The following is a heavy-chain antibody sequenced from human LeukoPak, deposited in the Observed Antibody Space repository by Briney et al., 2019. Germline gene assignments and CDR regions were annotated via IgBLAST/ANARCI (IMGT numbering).Heavy chain of an antibody. V-gene: IGHV4-30-2*01. Sequence: PSETLSLTCTVSGGSISSGGYYWSWIRQPPGKGLEWIGYIYHSGSTYYNPSLKSRVTISVDRSKNQFSLKLSSVTAADTAVYYCARDPSGLECGGNCYSFAFDIWGQGTMVTVPS. CDR2: IYHSGST. CDR3: ARDPSGLECGGNCYSFAFDI. J-gene: IGHJ3*02. CDR1: GGSISSGGYY. D-gene: IGHD2-21*02.